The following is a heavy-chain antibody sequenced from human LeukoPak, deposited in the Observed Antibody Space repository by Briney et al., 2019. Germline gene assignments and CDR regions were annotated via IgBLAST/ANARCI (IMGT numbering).Heavy chain of an antibody. CDR2: IYYSGST. CDR1: GGSISSYY. D-gene: IGHD3-10*01. V-gene: IGHV4-59*01. J-gene: IGHJ4*02. CDR3: ARVVRGVIISVPYFDY. Sequence: SETLSLTCTVSGGSISSYYWSWIRQPPGKGLEWIGYIYYSGSTNYNPSLKSRVTISVDTSKNQFSLKLSSVTAADTAVYYCARVVRGVIISVPYFDYWGQGTLVTVSS.